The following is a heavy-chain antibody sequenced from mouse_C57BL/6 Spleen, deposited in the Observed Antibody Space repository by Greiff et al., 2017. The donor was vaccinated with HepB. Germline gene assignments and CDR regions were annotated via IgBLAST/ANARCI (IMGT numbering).Heavy chain of an antibody. CDR2: IDPETGGT. D-gene: IGHD2-1*01. CDR1: GYTFTDYE. J-gene: IGHJ2*01. V-gene: IGHV1-15*01. CDR3: TSIYGNYVPDY. Sequence: VQLQQSGAELVRPGASVTLSCKASGYTFTDYEMHWVKQTPVHGLEWIGAIDPETGGTAYNQKFKGKAILTADKSSSTAYMELRSLTSEDSAVYYCTSIYGNYVPDYWGQGTTLTVSS.